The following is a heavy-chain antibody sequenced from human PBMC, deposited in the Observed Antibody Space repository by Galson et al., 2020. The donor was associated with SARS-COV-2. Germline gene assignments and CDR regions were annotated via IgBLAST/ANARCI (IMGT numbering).Heavy chain of an antibody. V-gene: IGHV3-53*01. CDR2: IYTSGAT. D-gene: IGHD3-16*01. CDR1: GFIVSKNY. Sequence: GGSLRLSCAASGFIVSKNYMSWVRQAPGKGLEWVSVIYTSGATYYADSVRGRFSISRDNSKNTLFLQMNSLRAEDTAIYYCVTAETPRTHLGWGQGTLVTVSS. J-gene: IGHJ4*02. CDR3: VTAETPRTHLG.